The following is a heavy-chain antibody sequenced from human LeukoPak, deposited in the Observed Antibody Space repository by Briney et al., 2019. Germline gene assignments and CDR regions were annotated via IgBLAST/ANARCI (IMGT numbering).Heavy chain of an antibody. CDR2: IRYDGSNK. V-gene: IGHV3-30*02. CDR3: AKDSTVRRQKKSSGCRPNEYYFDY. J-gene: IGHJ4*02. D-gene: IGHD3-22*01. Sequence: PGGSLRLSCTASGFTFSSYGMHWVRQAPGKGLEWVAFIRYDGSNKYYADSVKGRFTISRDNSKNTLYLQMNSLRAEDTAVYYCAKDSTVRRQKKSSGCRPNEYYFDYWGQGTLVTVSS. CDR1: GFTFSSYG.